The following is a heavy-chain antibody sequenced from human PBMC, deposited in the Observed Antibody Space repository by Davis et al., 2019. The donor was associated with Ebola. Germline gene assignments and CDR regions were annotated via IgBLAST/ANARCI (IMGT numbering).Heavy chain of an antibody. CDR1: GGSISSGGYY. CDR2: IYYSGST. CDR3: ARAGCSSTSCYGDY. J-gene: IGHJ4*02. D-gene: IGHD2-2*01. Sequence: PSETLSLTCTVSGGSISSGGYYWSWIRQHPGKGLEWIGYIYYSGSTYYNPSLKSRVTISVDTSKNQFSLKLSSVTAADTAVYYCARAGCSSTSCYGDYWGQGTLVTVSS. V-gene: IGHV4-31*03.